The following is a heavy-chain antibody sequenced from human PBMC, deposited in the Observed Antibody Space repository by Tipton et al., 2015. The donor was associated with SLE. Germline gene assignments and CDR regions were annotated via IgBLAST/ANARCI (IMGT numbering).Heavy chain of an antibody. J-gene: IGHJ5*02. CDR3: ARVVIVVVPAAKNTYWFVP. CDR2: INHSGST. D-gene: IGHD2-2*01. CDR1: GGSFSGYY. Sequence: TLSLTCAVYGGSFSGYYWSWIRQPPGKGLGWIGEINHSGSTNYNPTLKSRVTISVDTSKNQFSLKLSSVTAADTAVYYCARVVIVVVPAAKNTYWFVPWAQGTLVTVAS. V-gene: IGHV4-34*01.